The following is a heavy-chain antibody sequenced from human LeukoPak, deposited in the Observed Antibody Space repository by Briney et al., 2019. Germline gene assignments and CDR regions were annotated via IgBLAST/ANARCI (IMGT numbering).Heavy chain of an antibody. Sequence: SETLSLTCAVYGGSFSGYYWSWIRQPPGKGLEWIGEINHSGSTNYNPSLKSRVTISVDTSKNQFSLKLSSVTAADTAVYYCARGQRVGCCSSTSCPRGGYYYYYGMDVWGKGTTVTVSS. J-gene: IGHJ6*04. D-gene: IGHD2-2*03. CDR3: ARGQRVGCCSSTSCPRGGYYYYYGMDV. CDR2: INHSGST. CDR1: GGSFSGYY. V-gene: IGHV4-34*01.